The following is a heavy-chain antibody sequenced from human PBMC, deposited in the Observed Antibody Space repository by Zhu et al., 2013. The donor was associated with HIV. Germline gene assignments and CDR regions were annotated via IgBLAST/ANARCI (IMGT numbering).Heavy chain of an antibody. Sequence: QVQLVQSGAEVKKPGASVKVSCKASGYTFTSYGISWVRQAPGQGLEWMGWISAYNGNTNYAQKLQGRVTMTTDTSTSTAYMELRSLRSDDTAVYYCARDPKLRGVTKAQYYYYYGMDVWGQGTTVTVSS. CDR3: ARDPKLRGVTKAQYYYYYGMDV. CDR1: GYTFTSYG. J-gene: IGHJ6*02. CDR2: ISAYNGNT. V-gene: IGHV1-18*01. D-gene: IGHD3-10*01.